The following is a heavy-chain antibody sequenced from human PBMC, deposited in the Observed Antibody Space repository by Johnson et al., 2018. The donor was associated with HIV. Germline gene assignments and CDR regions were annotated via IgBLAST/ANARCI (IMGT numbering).Heavy chain of an antibody. CDR2: ITCNSRGI. J-gene: IGHJ3*02. CDR3: ARVGSSTWYTFLETKSLFAFDI. CDR1: EFTFDDYG. V-gene: IGHV3-9*01. Sequence: VESGGGLVQPGRSLRLSCAASEFTFDDYGMHWVRQAPGKGLEWVSTITCNSRGIGYAGSVKGRFTISRDNARRSLHLQMNSLRPEDTALYQCARVGSSTWYTFLETKSLFAFDIWGQGTMVTVSS. D-gene: IGHD6-13*01.